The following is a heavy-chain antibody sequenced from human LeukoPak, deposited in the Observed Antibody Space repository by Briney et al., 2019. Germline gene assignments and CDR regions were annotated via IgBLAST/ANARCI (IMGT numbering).Heavy chain of an antibody. J-gene: IGHJ4*02. V-gene: IGHV1-2*02. D-gene: IGHD3-10*01. CDR3: ARDGPAQMVEFDH. CDR2: IHPNNGAT. Sequence: ASVKVSCKSSGYSFSDTGWYLYWLRQAPGQGLECMGWIHPNNGATAYAQNFQGRVPMTRDTSISKAYMELRRLRPDDTAVYYCARDGPAQMVEFDHWGQGTRVPVSS. CDR1: GYSFSDTGWY.